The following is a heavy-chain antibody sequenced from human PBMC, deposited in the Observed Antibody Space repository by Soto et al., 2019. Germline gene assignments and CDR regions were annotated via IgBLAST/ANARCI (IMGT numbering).Heavy chain of an antibody. CDR3: AKDFEASRVGDQNWFDP. D-gene: IGHD3-9*01. Sequence: GGSLRLSCSASGFTFSSYAMHWVRQAPGKGLEWVAVISYDGSNKYYADSVKGRFTISRDNSKNTLYLQMNSLRAEDTAVYYCAKDFEASRVGDQNWFDPWGQGTLVTVSS. V-gene: IGHV3-30*04. CDR1: GFTFSSYA. J-gene: IGHJ5*02. CDR2: ISYDGSNK.